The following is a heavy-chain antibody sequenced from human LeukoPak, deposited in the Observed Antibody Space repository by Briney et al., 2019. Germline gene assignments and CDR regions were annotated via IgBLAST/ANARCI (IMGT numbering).Heavy chain of an antibody. CDR3: AGGGSRYIQVWTFDY. J-gene: IGHJ4*02. Sequence: GSLRLSCTASGFTFSTHGMHWVRQAPGKGLEWVAAVWSDGNNKYYADSVKGRFTVSRDNSKNTLYLQMNSLRVEDTAVYYCAGGGSRYIQVWTFDYWGQGTLVTVSS. V-gene: IGHV3-33*01. D-gene: IGHD5-18*01. CDR1: GFTFSTHG. CDR2: VWSDGNNK.